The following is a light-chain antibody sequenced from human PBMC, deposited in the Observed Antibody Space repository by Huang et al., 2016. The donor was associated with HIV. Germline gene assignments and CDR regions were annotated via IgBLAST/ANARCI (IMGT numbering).Light chain of an antibody. CDR3: QQYGRSPAT. Sequence: EIVLTQSPGTLSLSPGERATLSCRASQSVSSNFLAWYQQKPGQAPRLLIYGASTRAPCIPNSVSGSGSGTDFTLTISRLEPEDFAVYYCQQYGRSPATFGQGTKV. V-gene: IGKV3-20*01. J-gene: IGKJ1*01. CDR1: QSVSSNF. CDR2: GAS.